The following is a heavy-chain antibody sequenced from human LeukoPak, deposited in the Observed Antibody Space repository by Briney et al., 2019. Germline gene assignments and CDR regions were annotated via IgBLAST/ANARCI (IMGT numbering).Heavy chain of an antibody. D-gene: IGHD4-17*01. Sequence: SETLSLTCTVSGGSISSSSYYWGWIRQPPGKGLEWIGSFHYSGSTSYNPSLKSRVTISVDTSKNQFSLKLSSVTAADTAVYYCARVYSPPYGDYSFYYYYYMDVWGKGTTVTVSS. V-gene: IGHV4-39*07. CDR2: FHYSGST. J-gene: IGHJ6*03. CDR3: ARVYSPPYGDYSFYYYYYMDV. CDR1: GGSISSSSYY.